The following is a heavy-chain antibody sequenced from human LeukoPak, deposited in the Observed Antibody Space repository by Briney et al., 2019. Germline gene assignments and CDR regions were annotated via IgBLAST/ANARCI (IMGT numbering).Heavy chain of an antibody. V-gene: IGHV7-4-1*02. CDR2: INTNTGNT. CDR1: GYTFTSYA. CDR3: TRGAITDYQLLDY. D-gene: IGHD2-2*01. Sequence: ASVKVSCKASGYTFTSYAMNWVRQAPGQGLEWMGWINTNTGNTTYAQGFTGRFAFSLDTSVSTTYLQISSLKAEDTAVYYCTRGAITDYQLLDYWGQGTLVTVSS. J-gene: IGHJ4*02.